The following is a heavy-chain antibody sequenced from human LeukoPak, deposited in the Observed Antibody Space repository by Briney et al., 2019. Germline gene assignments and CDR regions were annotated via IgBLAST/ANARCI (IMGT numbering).Heavy chain of an antibody. CDR3: AKEYSSGWYYFDY. J-gene: IGHJ4*02. Sequence: PGGSLRLSCAASGFTFSNYAMSWVRQAPGKGLEWVSAISGSGGSTYYADSVKGRFTISRDNSKITLYLQMNSLRAEDTAVYYCAKEYSSGWYYFDYWGQGTLVTVSS. CDR2: ISGSGGST. V-gene: IGHV3-23*01. D-gene: IGHD6-19*01. CDR1: GFTFSNYA.